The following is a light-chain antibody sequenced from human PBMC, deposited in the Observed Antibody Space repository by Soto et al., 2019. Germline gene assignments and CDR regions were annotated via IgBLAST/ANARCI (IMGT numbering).Light chain of an antibody. Sequence: QSVLTQPPSVSGAPGQRVSISCTGSTSNIGAPYDVHWYQHLPGTAPKLLIYGDNNRPSGVPDRFSGSKSGTSASLAITRLQAEDEADYYSSTWDDTLKGPVFGGGTKLTVL. J-gene: IGLJ3*02. CDR2: GDN. CDR1: TSNIGAPYD. V-gene: IGLV1-40*01. CDR3: STWDDTLKGPV.